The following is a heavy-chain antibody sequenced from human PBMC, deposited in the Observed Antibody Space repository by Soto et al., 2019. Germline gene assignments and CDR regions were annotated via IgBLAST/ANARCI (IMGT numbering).Heavy chain of an antibody. CDR2: IYPGDSDT. CDR1: GYSFISYW. Sequence: PGESLKISCKGSGYSFISYWIGGVRQMPGKGLEWMGIIYPGDSDTRYSPSFQGQVTISADKSISTAYLQWSSLKASDTAMYYCARTSAAGKYYYGMDVWGQGTTVTVSS. V-gene: IGHV5-51*01. J-gene: IGHJ6*02. CDR3: ARTSAAGKYYYGMDV. D-gene: IGHD6-13*01.